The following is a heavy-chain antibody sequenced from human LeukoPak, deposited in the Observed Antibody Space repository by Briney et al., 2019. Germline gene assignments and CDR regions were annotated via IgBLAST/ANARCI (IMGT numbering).Heavy chain of an antibody. CDR3: ARHMSVSYDAFDL. Sequence: PSETLSLTCSVSDGSTTGYYWSWIRQPPGKGLEWIAYVYYTGRTLYNPSLESRVTISVDTSKPQFSLTVPSVTAADTAVYYCARHMSVSYDAFDLWGRGTTVTVSS. J-gene: IGHJ3*01. CDR2: VYYTGRT. D-gene: IGHD3-10*01. V-gene: IGHV4-59*08. CDR1: DGSTTGYY.